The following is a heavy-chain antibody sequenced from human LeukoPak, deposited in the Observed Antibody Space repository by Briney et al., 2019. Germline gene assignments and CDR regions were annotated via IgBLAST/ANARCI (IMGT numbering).Heavy chain of an antibody. Sequence: SETPSLTPTLSLDSLTSTSSFWGWIRQSPGKGLEWIGSISYLARTHYNPSLKTRITMSLDASKTQFSLRLHSVAAPDTALYFCASPGSGYYYAADWGQGTLVTVSS. V-gene: IGHV4-39*05. CDR2: ISYLART. CDR1: LDSLTSTSSF. D-gene: IGHD3-22*01. J-gene: IGHJ4*02. CDR3: ASPGSGYYYAAD.